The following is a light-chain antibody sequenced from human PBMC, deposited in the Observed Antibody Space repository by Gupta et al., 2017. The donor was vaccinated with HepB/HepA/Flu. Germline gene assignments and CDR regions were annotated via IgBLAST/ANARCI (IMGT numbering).Light chain of an antibody. Sequence: DIVMTQSPDSLAVSLGERATINCKSSQSVLYSSNNKNYLAWYQQKPGQPPKLLIYWASTRESGVPDRFSGSGSGTDFTLTISILQAEDVAVYYCQQYYSTPGTFGQGTKVEIK. CDR1: QSVLYSSNNKNY. CDR3: QQYYSTPGT. V-gene: IGKV4-1*01. CDR2: WAS. J-gene: IGKJ1*01.